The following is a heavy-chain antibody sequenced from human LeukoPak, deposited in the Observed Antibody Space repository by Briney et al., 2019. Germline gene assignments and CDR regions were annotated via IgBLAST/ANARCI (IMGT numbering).Heavy chain of an antibody. V-gene: IGHV3-43D*04. CDR2: IAWDGGAT. CDR3: VKTQGGQLWPFDH. D-gene: IGHD5-18*01. J-gene: IGHJ4*02. Sequence: GGSRRLSGAASGFTFEDYAMHGVRQVPGKGLDWVSFIAWDGGATSYGASVKGRFTIPRDNNKNSLYLQMNSLTPEDSALYHCVKTQGGQLWPFDHWGQGTLVTVSS. CDR1: GFTFEDYA.